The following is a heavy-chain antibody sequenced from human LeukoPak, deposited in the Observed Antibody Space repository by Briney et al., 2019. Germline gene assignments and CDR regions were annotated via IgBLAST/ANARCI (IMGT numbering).Heavy chain of an antibody. V-gene: IGHV1-2*02. D-gene: IGHD3-10*01. J-gene: IGHJ4*02. CDR3: ARWQEGSGTYYIDH. CDR2: LHPNNGAT. CDR1: GYIFTGYY. Sequence: GASVKVSCKASGYIFTGYYMKWVRQAPGQGLEWMGWLHPNNGATNYAQKFQGRITPTRDPSISTAYMELSSLTSDDTAVYFCARWQEGSGTYYIDHWGQGTLVTVSS.